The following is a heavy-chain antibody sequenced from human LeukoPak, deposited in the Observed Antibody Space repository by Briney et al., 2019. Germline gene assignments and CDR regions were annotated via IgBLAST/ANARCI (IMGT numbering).Heavy chain of an antibody. CDR3: AKERRADSDYISAFDI. CDR2: ISGSGVST. D-gene: IGHD4-11*01. Sequence: GGSLRLSCAASGFTFSRYAMSWVRQAPGKGLEWVSSISGSGVSTYYADSVEGRFTISRDNSKNTLYLQMNSLRAEDTAVYYCAKERRADSDYISAFDIWGQGTMVTVSS. CDR1: GFTFSRYA. V-gene: IGHV3-23*01. J-gene: IGHJ3*02.